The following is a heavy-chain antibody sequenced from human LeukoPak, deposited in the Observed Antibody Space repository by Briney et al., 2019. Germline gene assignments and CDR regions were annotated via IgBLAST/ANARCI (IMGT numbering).Heavy chain of an antibody. J-gene: IGHJ4*02. Sequence: ASVKVSCKASGYTFTGYYMHWVRQAPGQGLEWMGWINPNSGGTNYAQKFQGRVTMTGDTSISTAYMELSRLRSDDTAVYYCARGPYYYGSGSYLSDYWGQGTLVTVSS. CDR3: ARGPYYYGSGSYLSDY. CDR1: GYTFTGYY. V-gene: IGHV1-2*02. CDR2: INPNSGGT. D-gene: IGHD3-10*01.